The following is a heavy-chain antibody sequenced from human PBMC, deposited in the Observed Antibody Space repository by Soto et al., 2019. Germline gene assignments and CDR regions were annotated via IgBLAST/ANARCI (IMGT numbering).Heavy chain of an antibody. J-gene: IGHJ4*02. Sequence: GGSLRLSCAASGFAFSNNAMSWVRQAPGKGLELVSIVTNTGGDKLYTDSVKGRFIISRDNSKSTLYLQMNSLRAEDSAIYYCARASGESYPGSRVFVSWGQGTRVTVSS. CDR3: ARASGESYPGSRVFVS. D-gene: IGHD3-10*01. CDR2: VTNTGGDK. CDR1: GFAFSNNA. V-gene: IGHV3-23*01.